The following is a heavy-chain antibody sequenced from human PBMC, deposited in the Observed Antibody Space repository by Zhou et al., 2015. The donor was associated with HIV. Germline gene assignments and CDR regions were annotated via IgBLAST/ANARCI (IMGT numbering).Heavy chain of an antibody. CDR2: IDQDGGST. CDR3: ARARLPGRQFDWVLSPFVH. CDR1: GFTFSVYW. J-gene: IGHJ5*02. V-gene: IGHV3-74*02. D-gene: IGHD3-9*01. Sequence: DVQLVESGGASVQPGGSLRLSCAGSGFTFSVYWMHWVRQVPGKGLIWVSRIDQDGGSTTYADSVRGRFTISRDNAAKTLHLQMNSLRVEDMGVYYCARARLPGRQFDWVLSPFVHWGRGTLVTVSS.